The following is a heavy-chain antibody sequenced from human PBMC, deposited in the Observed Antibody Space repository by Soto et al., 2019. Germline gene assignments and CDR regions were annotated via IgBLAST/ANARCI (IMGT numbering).Heavy chain of an antibody. D-gene: IGHD3-10*02. CDR2: ISGSGVTT. V-gene: IGHV3-23*01. CDR1: GLTFSRYS. J-gene: IGHJ4*02. CDR3: AKISPDYYVSDY. Sequence: EVQLLDSGGGLVQPGGSLRLSCVVSGLTFSRYSMTWVRQAPGKGLEWVSQISGSGVTTYYADSVKGRFTISRDNPENTLYLQMDSLRAEDTAIYYCAKISPDYYVSDYWGQGILVTVSS.